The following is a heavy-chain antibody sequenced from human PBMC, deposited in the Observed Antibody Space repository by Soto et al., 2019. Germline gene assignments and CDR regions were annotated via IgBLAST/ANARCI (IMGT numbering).Heavy chain of an antibody. CDR2: ISYDGSNK. J-gene: IGHJ4*02. CDR3: ARERGDLVGNWNYVRESYFDY. CDR1: GFTFSSYA. D-gene: IGHD1-7*01. Sequence: QVQLVESGGGVVQPGRSLRLSCAASGFTFSSYAMHWVRQAPGKGLEWVAVISYDGSNKYYADSVKGRFTISRDNSKNTLYLRMNSLRAGDTAVYYCARERGDLVGNWNYVRESYFDYWGQGTLVTVSS. V-gene: IGHV3-30-3*01.